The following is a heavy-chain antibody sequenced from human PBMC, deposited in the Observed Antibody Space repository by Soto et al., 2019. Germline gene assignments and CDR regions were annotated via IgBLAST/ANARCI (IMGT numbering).Heavy chain of an antibody. CDR1: GYSFLNFW. J-gene: IGHJ4*02. Sequence: LKISCKASGYSFLNFWIGWVRQVPGKCPERMWLIYPGDSDTRYSPSFQGQVTISADQSRTTAYLQWSSLKASDSAIYYCARHPSPQYRFTYGDVWGEATRETVSS. V-gene: IGHV5-51*01. CDR2: IYPGDSDT. D-gene: IGHD4-17*01. CDR3: ARHPSPQYRFTYGDV.